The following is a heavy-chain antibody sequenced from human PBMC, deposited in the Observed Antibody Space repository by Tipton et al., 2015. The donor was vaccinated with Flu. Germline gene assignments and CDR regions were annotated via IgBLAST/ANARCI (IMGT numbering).Heavy chain of an antibody. V-gene: IGHV3-53*01. J-gene: IGHJ4*02. Sequence: SLRLSCAASGFTVSSNYMSWVRQAPGKGLEWVSAIYSGGSTYYADSGKGRFTISRDKSKNTLYLQMNSLRAEDTTVYYCARDSGCSGGICYVPFASWGQGPLVPVSS. D-gene: IGHD2-15*01. CDR1: GFTVSSNY. CDR2: IYSGGST. CDR3: ARDSGCSGGICYVPFAS.